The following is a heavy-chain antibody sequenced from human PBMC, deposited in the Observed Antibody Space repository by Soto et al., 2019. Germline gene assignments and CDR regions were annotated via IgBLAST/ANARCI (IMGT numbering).Heavy chain of an antibody. CDR3: ARLPPSHYYFDY. CDR1: GGSISSYS. CDR2: IYYSGST. J-gene: IGHJ4*02. Sequence: SETLPLTCTVSGGSISSYSWSWLRQPPGKGLEWIGYIYYSGSTNYNPSLKSRVTISVDTSKNQFSLKLSSVTAADTAVYYRARLPPSHYYFDYWGQGTLVTVSS. V-gene: IGHV4-59*01.